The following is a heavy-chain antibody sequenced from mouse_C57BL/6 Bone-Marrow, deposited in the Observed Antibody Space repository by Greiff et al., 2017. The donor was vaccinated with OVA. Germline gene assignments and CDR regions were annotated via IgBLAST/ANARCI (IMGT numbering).Heavy chain of an antibody. V-gene: IGHV1-81*01. CDR2: IYPRSGNT. CDR1: GYTFTSYG. J-gene: IGHJ3*01. Sequence: QVQLKQSGAELARPGASVKLSCKASGYTFTSYGISWVKQRTGQGLEWIGEIYPRSGNTYYNEKFKGKATLTADKSSSTAYMELRSLTSEDSAVYFCANSYDGNNWFAYWGQGTLVTVSA. D-gene: IGHD2-3*01. CDR3: ANSYDGNNWFAY.